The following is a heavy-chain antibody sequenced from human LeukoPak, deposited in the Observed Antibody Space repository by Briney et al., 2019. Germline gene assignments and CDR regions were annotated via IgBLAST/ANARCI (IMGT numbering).Heavy chain of an antibody. J-gene: IGHJ4*02. CDR1: GFTFSSYA. Sequence: GGSLRLSCAASGFTFSSYAMSWVRQAPGKGLEWVSAISGSGGSTYYADSVKGRFTISRDNSKNTLYLQMISLRAEDTAVYYCAKGPMRWFGEMREYYFDYWGQGTLVTVSS. V-gene: IGHV3-23*01. CDR2: ISGSGGST. D-gene: IGHD3-10*01. CDR3: AKGPMRWFGEMREYYFDY.